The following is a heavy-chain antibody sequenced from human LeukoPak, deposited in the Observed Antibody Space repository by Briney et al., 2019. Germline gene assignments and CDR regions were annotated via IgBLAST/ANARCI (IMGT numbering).Heavy chain of an antibody. CDR1: GFTFSSYG. V-gene: IGHV3-30*03. CDR2: ISYDGSNK. D-gene: IGHD6-13*01. CDR3: ARPRAAADNNWFDP. J-gene: IGHJ5*02. Sequence: GGSLRLSCAASGFTFSSYGMHWVRQAPGKGLEWVAVISYDGSNKYYADSVKGRFTISRDNSKNTLYLQMNSLRAEDTAVYYCARPRAAADNNWFDPWGQGTLVTVSS.